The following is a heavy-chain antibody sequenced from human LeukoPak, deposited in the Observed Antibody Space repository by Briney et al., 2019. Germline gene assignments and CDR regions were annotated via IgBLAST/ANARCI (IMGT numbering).Heavy chain of an antibody. CDR2: MNPNSGKT. Sequence: ASVKVSCKASGYTFTSYDINSVRQATGQGLEWVGWMNPNSGKTGYAQKFQGRVTMTRNTSISTAYMELSSLRSEDTAVYYCARGDAAQFPIFGVVIMGYYYYGMDVWGQGTTVTVSS. CDR1: GYTFTSYD. D-gene: IGHD3-3*01. J-gene: IGHJ6*02. CDR3: ARGDAAQFPIFGVVIMGYYYYGMDV. V-gene: IGHV1-8*01.